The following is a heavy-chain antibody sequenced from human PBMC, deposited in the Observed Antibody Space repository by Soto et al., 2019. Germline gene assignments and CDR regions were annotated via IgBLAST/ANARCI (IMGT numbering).Heavy chain of an antibody. CDR1: GFTFSSYW. Sequence: GGSLRLSCAASGFTFSSYWMHWVRQAPGKGLVWVSRINSDGSSTSYADSVKGRFTISRDNAKNTLYLQMNSLRAEDTAVYYCARAPRNYYYDSSGLYYWGQGTLVTVSS. CDR2: INSDGSST. D-gene: IGHD3-22*01. J-gene: IGHJ4*02. CDR3: ARAPRNYYYDSSGLYY. V-gene: IGHV3-74*01.